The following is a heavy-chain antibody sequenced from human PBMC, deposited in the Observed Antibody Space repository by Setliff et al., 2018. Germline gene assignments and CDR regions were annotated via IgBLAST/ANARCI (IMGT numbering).Heavy chain of an antibody. CDR2: IYHSGST. J-gene: IGHJ4*01. CDR1: GYSISSGYY. Sequence: SETLSLTCAVSGYSISSGYYWGWIRQPPGKGLEWIGSIYHSGSTYYNPSLKSRVTISVDTSKNQFSLKLSSVTAADTAVYYCARGKDYWGHGTLVTVSS. D-gene: IGHD2-15*01. CDR3: ARGKDY. V-gene: IGHV4-38-2*01.